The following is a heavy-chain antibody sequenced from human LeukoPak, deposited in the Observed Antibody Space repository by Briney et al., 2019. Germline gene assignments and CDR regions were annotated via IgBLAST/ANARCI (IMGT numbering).Heavy chain of an antibody. CDR2: ISSSSSYI. CDR3: ARGSRGLAAPFDY. D-gene: IGHD6-13*01. Sequence: AGGSLRLSCAASGFTFSSYSMNWVRQAPGKGLEWVSSISSSSSYIYYADSVKGRFAISRDNAKSSLYLQMNSLRAEDTAVYYCARGSRGLAAPFDYWGQGTLVTVSS. V-gene: IGHV3-21*01. CDR1: GFTFSSYS. J-gene: IGHJ4*02.